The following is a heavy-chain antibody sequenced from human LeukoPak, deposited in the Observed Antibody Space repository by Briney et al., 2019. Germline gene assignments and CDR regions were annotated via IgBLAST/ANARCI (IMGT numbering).Heavy chain of an antibody. CDR1: GYTLIELS. CDR2: FDPEDGET. D-gene: IGHD2-8*01. Sequence: ASVKVSCKVSGYTLIELSMHWVRQAPGKGLEWMGGFDPEDGETIYAQKFQGRVTMTEDPSTDTAYMELSSLRSEDTAVYYCATAPGGMVGSYPGLYGMDVWGQGTTVTVSS. CDR3: ATAPGGMVGSYPGLYGMDV. J-gene: IGHJ6*02. V-gene: IGHV1-24*01.